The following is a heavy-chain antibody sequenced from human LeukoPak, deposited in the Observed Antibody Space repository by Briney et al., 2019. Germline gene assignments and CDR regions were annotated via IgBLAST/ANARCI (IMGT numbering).Heavy chain of an antibody. V-gene: IGHV4-4*02. D-gene: IGHD3-9*01. J-gene: IGHJ4*02. Sequence: PSETLSLTCGVSGGSISSTNWWSWVRQPPGQGLEWIGEISLSGLTNYNPSLKSRVTISVDTSKNQFSLKLSSVTAADTAVYYCARLFNYDILTGYYDPTPDYWGQGTLVTVSS. CDR2: ISLSGLT. CDR3: ARLFNYDILTGYYDPTPDY. CDR1: GGSISSTNW.